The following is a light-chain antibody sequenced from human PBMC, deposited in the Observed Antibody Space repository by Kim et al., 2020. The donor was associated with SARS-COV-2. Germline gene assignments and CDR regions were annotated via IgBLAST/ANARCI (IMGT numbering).Light chain of an antibody. V-gene: IGLV2-14*03. J-gene: IGLJ3*02. CDR3: SSHTNIYTWV. CDR2: NVI. Sequence: QSALTQPASVSGSPGQSITISCTGTSSDVGAEDYVSWYQQHPGEAPKLMIYNVIERPSGISARFSGSKSGNTASLTISGLQAEDEADYFCSSHTNIYTWVFGGGTQLTVL. CDR1: SSDVGAEDY.